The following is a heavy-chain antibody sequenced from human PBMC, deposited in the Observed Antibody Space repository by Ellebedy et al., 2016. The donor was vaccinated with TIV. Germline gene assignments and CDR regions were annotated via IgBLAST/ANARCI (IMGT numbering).Heavy chain of an antibody. D-gene: IGHD2-2*01. J-gene: IGHJ6*02. CDR1: GYSISSGYY. CDR3: ARDRHDCSSTSCQPPLDPYYYYGMDV. Sequence: SETLSLXXTVSGYSISSGYYWGWIRQPPGKGLEWIGSIYHSGSTYYNPSLKSRVTISVDTSKNQFSLKLSSVTAADTAVYYCARDRHDCSSTSCQPPLDPYYYYGMDVWGQGTTVTVSS. V-gene: IGHV4-38-2*02. CDR2: IYHSGST.